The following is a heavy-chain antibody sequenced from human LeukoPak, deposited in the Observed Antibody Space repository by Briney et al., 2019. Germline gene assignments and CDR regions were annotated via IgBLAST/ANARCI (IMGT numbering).Heavy chain of an antibody. CDR2: IFYSGST. CDR3: ERGKVDYGGYPGLADY. D-gene: IGHD4-23*01. Sequence: RSETLSLTCSVAAGSISSYYWSWIGQQPGEGRVWLGNIFYSGSTNSNPTLKIQVTISVATSKNQSSVNLSSSTVAATAVYYCERGKVDYGGYPGLADYWGQGTLVTVSS. V-gene: IGHV4-59*01. CDR1: AGSISSYY. J-gene: IGHJ4*02.